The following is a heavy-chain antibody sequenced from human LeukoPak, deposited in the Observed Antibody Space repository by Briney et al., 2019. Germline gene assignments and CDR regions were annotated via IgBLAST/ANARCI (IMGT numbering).Heavy chain of an antibody. D-gene: IGHD5-18*01. CDR2: ISSSSIYI. CDR3: ANDLGWIQLNLG. J-gene: IGHJ4*02. Sequence: PGGSLRLSCAASGFTFSSHSMNWVRQAPGKGLEWVSSISSSSIYIYYADSVKGRFTISRDNSRNTVYLQMNSLRAEDTAVYYCANDLGWIQLNLGRGQGTLVTVSS. CDR1: GFTFSSHS. V-gene: IGHV3-21*04.